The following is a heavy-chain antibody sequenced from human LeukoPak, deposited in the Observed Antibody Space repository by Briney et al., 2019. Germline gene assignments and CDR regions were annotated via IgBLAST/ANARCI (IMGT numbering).Heavy chain of an antibody. Sequence: GASVKVSCKAAGYTFTNYGISWVRQAPGQGLEWMGGIIPIFGTANYAQKFQGRVTITTDESTSTAYMELSSLRSEDTAVYYCARDLPDYGDYAGGQLNWFDPWGQGTLVTVSS. CDR2: IIPIFGTA. J-gene: IGHJ5*02. CDR3: ARDLPDYGDYAGGQLNWFDP. D-gene: IGHD4-17*01. CDR1: GYTFTNYG. V-gene: IGHV1-69*05.